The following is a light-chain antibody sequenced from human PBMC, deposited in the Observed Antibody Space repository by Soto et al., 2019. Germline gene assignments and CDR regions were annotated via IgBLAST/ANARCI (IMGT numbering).Light chain of an antibody. J-gene: IGLJ2*01. CDR3: NSYTTNHSVV. CDR2: EVS. Sequence: QSALTQPASVSGSPGQSITISCTGTSSDVGSYNFVSWYQHHPGKAPKLMIFEVSNRPSGVSNRFSGSKSGNTASLTISGLQAEDEADYYCNSYTTNHSVVFGGGTKLTVL. CDR1: SSDVGSYNF. V-gene: IGLV2-14*01.